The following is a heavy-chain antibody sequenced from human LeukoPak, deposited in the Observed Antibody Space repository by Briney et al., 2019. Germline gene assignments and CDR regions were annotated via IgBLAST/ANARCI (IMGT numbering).Heavy chain of an antibody. CDR1: GYNFASYC. CDR2: IVPSDSHI. J-gene: IGHJ4*02. D-gene: IGHD2-21*01. Sequence: KPGEPSQIPCQGPGYNFASYCIGWVRQLPGKGLEWMGRIVPSDSHINYSPNCKGHFARSTDKSITTAYLQWSSLKASDTAMYYCARHGPHNIVGPSFVDVWGQGSLVTVSS. V-gene: IGHV5-10-1*01. CDR3: ARHGPHNIVGPSFVDV.